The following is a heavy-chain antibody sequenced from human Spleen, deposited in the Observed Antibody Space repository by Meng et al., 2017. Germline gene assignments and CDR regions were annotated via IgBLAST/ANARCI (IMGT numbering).Heavy chain of an antibody. CDR2: IYHSGNT. Sequence: QVQLQESGPGLVKPSGTLSLTCAVSGGSISSSNWWSWVRQPPGKGLEWIGEIYHSGNTNYNPSLKSRVAMSVDKSKNQFSLRLSSVTAADTAVYYCTRARSSSWSFDYWGQGTLVTVSS. CDR3: TRARSSSWSFDY. CDR1: GGSISSSNW. D-gene: IGHD6-13*01. V-gene: IGHV4-4*02. J-gene: IGHJ4*02.